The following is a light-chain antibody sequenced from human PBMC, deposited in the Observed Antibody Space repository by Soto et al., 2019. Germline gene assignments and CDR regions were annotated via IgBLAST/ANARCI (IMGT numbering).Light chain of an antibody. CDR3: QQYDNLYT. V-gene: IGKV1-33*01. Sequence: DIQMTQSPSSLSASVGDRVTITCQASQDISKSLNWYQQKPGKAPKLLIYDASNLETGVPSRFSGSGSGTDFTFTINSLQPEDIATYFCQQYDNLYTFGQGTKVDIK. CDR1: QDISKS. CDR2: DAS. J-gene: IGKJ2*01.